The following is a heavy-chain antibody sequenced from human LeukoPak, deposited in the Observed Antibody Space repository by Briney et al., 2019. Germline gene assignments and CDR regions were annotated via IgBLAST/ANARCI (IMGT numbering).Heavy chain of an antibody. Sequence: PSETLSLTCTVSGGSISTYYWSWIRQPAGKGLEWIGRIYFSGSTNYNASLKSRVTMSVDTSKNQFSLKLSSVTAADTAVYYCARDYPYYYDSSGYYRVDAFDIWGQGTMVTVSS. CDR1: GGSISTYY. CDR2: IYFSGST. V-gene: IGHV4-4*07. CDR3: ARDYPYYYDSSGYYRVDAFDI. D-gene: IGHD3-22*01. J-gene: IGHJ3*02.